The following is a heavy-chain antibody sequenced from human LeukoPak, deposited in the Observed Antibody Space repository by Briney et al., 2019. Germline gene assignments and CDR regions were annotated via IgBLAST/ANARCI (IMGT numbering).Heavy chain of an antibody. CDR2: IQGGGNT. CDR1: GFTFSRYG. Sequence: GGSLILSCEASGFTFSRYGMHWVRQAPGKGLEWVSVIQGGGNTYYADSVKGRFTISRDNSKNTLYLQMNSLRVEDTAFYYCARVGSPTYGDFDYWGQGTLVTVSS. CDR3: ARVGSPTYGDFDY. V-gene: IGHV3-53*01. D-gene: IGHD4-17*01. J-gene: IGHJ4*02.